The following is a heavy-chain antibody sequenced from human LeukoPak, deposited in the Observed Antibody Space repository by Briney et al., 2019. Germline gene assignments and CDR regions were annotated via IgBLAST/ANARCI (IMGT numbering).Heavy chain of an antibody. CDR3: ARGRDSSSWQPYDAFDL. CDR1: GYTFNSYD. J-gene: IGHJ3*01. D-gene: IGHD6-13*01. Sequence: ASVKVSCKASGYTFNSYDINWVGQATGQGREWMGGMNSNSGNTGYAQKFQGRVTMTRNTSISPAYMYLGSLRSEDPAVYYCARGRDSSSWQPYDAFDLWGQGTLVPVSS. V-gene: IGHV1-8*01. CDR2: MNSNSGNT.